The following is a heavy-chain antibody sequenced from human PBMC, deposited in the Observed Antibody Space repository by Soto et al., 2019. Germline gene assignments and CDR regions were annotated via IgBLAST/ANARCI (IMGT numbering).Heavy chain of an antibody. D-gene: IGHD3-10*01. CDR1: GGSISIGGCY. CDR3: ARDRGDGFYDY. V-gene: IGHV4-31*03. Sequence: TLSLSCTVSGGSISIGGCYCSWIRQHPGKGLEWIGYIYYSGSTYYNPSLKSRVTISVDTSKNQFSLKLSSVTAADTAVYYCARDRGDGFYDYWGQGTLVTVSS. J-gene: IGHJ4*02. CDR2: IYYSGST.